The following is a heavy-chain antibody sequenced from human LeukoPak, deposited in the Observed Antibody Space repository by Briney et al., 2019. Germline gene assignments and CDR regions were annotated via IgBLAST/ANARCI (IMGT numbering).Heavy chain of an antibody. D-gene: IGHD3-10*01. J-gene: IGHJ6*03. CDR1: GGTFSSYA. Sequence: SVKVPCKASGGTFSSYAISWVRQAPGQGLEWMGGIIPIFGTANYAQKFQGRVTITADESTSTAYMELSSLRSEDTAVYYCARVRSYYGSGSYFGSLYYMDVWGKGTTVTVSS. CDR3: ARVRSYYGSGSYFGSLYYMDV. V-gene: IGHV1-69*01. CDR2: IIPIFGTA.